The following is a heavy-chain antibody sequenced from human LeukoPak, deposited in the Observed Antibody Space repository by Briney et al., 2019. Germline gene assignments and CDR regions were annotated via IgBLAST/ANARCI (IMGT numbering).Heavy chain of an antibody. CDR3: ARDEFSGTYYDILTGYSSFDY. CDR1: GFTFDDYA. Sequence: PGRSLRLSCAASGFTFDDYAMHWVRQAPGKGLEWVSGISWNSGSIGYADSVKGRFTISRDNAKNSLYLQMNSLRAEDTAVYYCARDEFSGTYYDILTGYSSFDYWGQGTLVTVSS. V-gene: IGHV3-9*01. D-gene: IGHD3-9*01. J-gene: IGHJ4*02. CDR2: ISWNSGSI.